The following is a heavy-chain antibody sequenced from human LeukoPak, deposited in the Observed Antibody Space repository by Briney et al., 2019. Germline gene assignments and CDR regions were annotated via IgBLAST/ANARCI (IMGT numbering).Heavy chain of an antibody. CDR3: ASGFTIFWAFDI. J-gene: IGHJ3*02. V-gene: IGHV4-61*02. Sequence: SQTLSLTCTVSGGSISSGNYYWSWIRQPAGKGLEWIGRIYTSGSINYNPSLKSRVTISLDTSKKQFSLKLSSVTAADTAVYYCASGFTIFWAFDIWGQGTMVTVSS. CDR1: GGSISSGNYY. D-gene: IGHD3-9*01. CDR2: IYTSGSI.